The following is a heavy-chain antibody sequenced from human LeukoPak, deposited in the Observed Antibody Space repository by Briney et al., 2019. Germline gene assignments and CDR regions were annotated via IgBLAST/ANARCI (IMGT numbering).Heavy chain of an antibody. D-gene: IGHD4-23*01. CDR3: AKVRTQGGIIPVVTDY. V-gene: IGHV3-30*02. CDR1: GFTFSSYG. Sequence: PGGSLRLSCAASGFTFSSYGMHWVRQAPGKGLEWVAFIRYDGSNKYYADSVKGRFTISRDNSKNTLYLQMNSLRAEDTAVYYCAKVRTQGGIIPVVTDYWGQGTLVTVSS. CDR2: IRYDGSNK. J-gene: IGHJ4*02.